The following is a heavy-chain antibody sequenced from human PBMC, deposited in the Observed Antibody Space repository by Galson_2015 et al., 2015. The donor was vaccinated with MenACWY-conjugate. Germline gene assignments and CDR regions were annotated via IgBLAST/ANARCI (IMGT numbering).Heavy chain of an antibody. CDR1: GFTFDSYR. CDR3: ARINHDALDY. CDR2: INPDGGGT. Sequence: SLRLSCAASGFTFDSYRMSWVRQAPGKGLEWVTNINPDGGGTYYASSVKGRFTISTDNAENSLYLQMNSLRAEDTAIYYCARINHDALDYWGQGTLVTASS. J-gene: IGHJ4*02. D-gene: IGHD1-1*01. V-gene: IGHV3-7*01.